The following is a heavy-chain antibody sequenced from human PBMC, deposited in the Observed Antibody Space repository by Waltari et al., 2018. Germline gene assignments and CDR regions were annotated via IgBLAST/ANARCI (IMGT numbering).Heavy chain of an antibody. CDR2: IIPIFGTA. CDR3: AREVVAATKGGFDY. J-gene: IGHJ4*02. CDR1: GGTFSSYA. V-gene: IGHV1-69*13. Sequence: QVQLVQSGAEVKKPGSSVKVSCKASGGTFSSYAISWVRQAPGQGLEWMGGIIPIFGTANYAQKVQGRVTITADESTSTAYMELSSLRSEDTAVYYCAREVVAATKGGFDYWGQGTLVTVSS. D-gene: IGHD2-15*01.